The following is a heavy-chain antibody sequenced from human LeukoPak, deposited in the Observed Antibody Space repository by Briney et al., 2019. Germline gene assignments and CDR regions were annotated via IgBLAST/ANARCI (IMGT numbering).Heavy chain of an antibody. D-gene: IGHD3-22*01. Sequence: ASVKVSCKASGYTFTSYDINWVRQATGQGPEWMGWMNPNSGNTGYAQKFQGRVTITRNTSISTAYMELSSLRSEDTAVYYCARADYYDSSGYYFNFDYWGQGTLVTVSS. CDR1: GYTFTSYD. J-gene: IGHJ4*02. V-gene: IGHV1-8*03. CDR2: MNPNSGNT. CDR3: ARADYYDSSGYYFNFDY.